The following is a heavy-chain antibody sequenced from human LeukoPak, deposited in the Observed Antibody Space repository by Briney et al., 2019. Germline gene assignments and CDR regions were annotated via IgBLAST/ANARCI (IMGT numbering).Heavy chain of an antibody. Sequence: VGSLRLSCAASGFTFSGQAMSWVRQAPGKGLEWVSTISASGGSTYFAESVKGRFAISRDNSNNTLYVQMTSLRAEDTAVYYCAKVPDGSPRGYWYFDLWGRGTLVIVSS. D-gene: IGHD3-10*01. J-gene: IGHJ2*01. V-gene: IGHV3-23*01. CDR2: ISASGGST. CDR3: AKVPDGSPRGYWYFDL. CDR1: GFTFSGQA.